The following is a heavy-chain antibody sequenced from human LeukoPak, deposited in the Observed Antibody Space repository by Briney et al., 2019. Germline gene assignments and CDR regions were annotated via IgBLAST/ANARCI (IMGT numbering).Heavy chain of an antibody. Sequence: ASVKVSCKASGYTFTKFGISWERQAPGQGLEWIGWISTFNGNTNYTQRLQGRVTLTTDTSTRTAYMELRSLTFDDTAVYYCARDRNWFDPWGQGTLVTVSS. CDR2: ISTFNGNT. J-gene: IGHJ5*02. CDR1: GYTFTKFG. V-gene: IGHV1-18*01. CDR3: ARDRNWFDP.